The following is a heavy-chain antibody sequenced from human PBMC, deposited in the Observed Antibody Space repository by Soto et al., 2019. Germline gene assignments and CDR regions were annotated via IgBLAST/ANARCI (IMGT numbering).Heavy chain of an antibody. CDR1: GFTFSSYW. D-gene: IGHD2-2*01. CDR2: INSDGSST. J-gene: IGHJ6*02. Sequence: GGSLRLSCAASGFTFSSYWMHWVRQAPGKGLVWVSRINSDGSSTSYADSVKGRFTISRDNAKNTLYLQMNSLRAEDTAVYYCAREGCSSTSCYLFSYYGMDVWGQGTTVTVSS. V-gene: IGHV3-74*01. CDR3: AREGCSSTSCYLFSYYGMDV.